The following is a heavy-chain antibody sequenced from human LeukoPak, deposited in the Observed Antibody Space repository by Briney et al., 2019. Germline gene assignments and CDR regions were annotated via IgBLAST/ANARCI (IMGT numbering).Heavy chain of an antibody. CDR2: VDPEDGET. CDR1: GYTFTDCY. V-gene: IGHV1-69-2*01. J-gene: IGHJ4*02. Sequence: ASVKISCKASGYTFTDCYMHWVQQAPGKGLEWVGRVDPEDGETIYAEKFQGRVTITAGTSTDTAYMELSSLRSEDTAVYYCATVDGIAVAATDYWGQGTLVTVSS. CDR3: ATVDGIAVAATDY. D-gene: IGHD6-19*01.